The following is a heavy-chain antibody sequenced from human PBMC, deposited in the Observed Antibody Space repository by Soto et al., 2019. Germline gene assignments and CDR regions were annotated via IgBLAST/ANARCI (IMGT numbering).Heavy chain of an antibody. V-gene: IGHV1-2*02. J-gene: IGHJ3*02. CDR1: GYTFTGYY. Sequence: ASVKVSCKASGYTFTGYYMRWVRQAPGQGLEWMGWINPNSGGTNYAQKFQGRVTMTRDTSISTAYMELSRLRSDDTAVYYCARESHYYDSSDIIPDAFDIWGQGTMVTVSS. D-gene: IGHD3-22*01. CDR2: INPNSGGT. CDR3: ARESHYYDSSDIIPDAFDI.